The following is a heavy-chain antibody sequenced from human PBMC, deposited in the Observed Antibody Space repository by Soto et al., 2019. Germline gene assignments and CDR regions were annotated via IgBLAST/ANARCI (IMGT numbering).Heavy chain of an antibody. CDR3: AKGDSSGWYYFDY. V-gene: IGHV3-23*01. J-gene: IGHJ4*02. CDR2: ISGSGGST. CDR1: GFTFSSYA. Sequence: GGSQSLSCAASGFTFSSYAMSWVRQAPGKGLEWVSAISGSGGSTYYADSVKGRFTISRDNSKNTLYLQMNSLRAEDTAVYYCAKGDSSGWYYFDYWGQGTLVTVSS. D-gene: IGHD6-19*01.